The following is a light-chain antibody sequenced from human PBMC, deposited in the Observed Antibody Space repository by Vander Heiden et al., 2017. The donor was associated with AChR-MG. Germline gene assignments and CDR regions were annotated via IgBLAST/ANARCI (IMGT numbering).Light chain of an antibody. J-gene: IGKJ1*01. CDR3: QLTNGFPPKT. CDR2: DAS. Sequence: DIQMTQSPSSVSASVGDRVTITCRASQGISNWLAWYQLKPGKAPKLLIYDASSLQSGVRSRFSGSGSGTDFTLTINSLQPEDFATYYCQLTNGFPPKTFGQGTKVEIK. CDR1: QGISNW. V-gene: IGKV1-12*01.